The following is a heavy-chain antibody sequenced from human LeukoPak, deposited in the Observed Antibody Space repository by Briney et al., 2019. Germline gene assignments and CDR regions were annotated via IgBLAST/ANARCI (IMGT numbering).Heavy chain of an antibody. Sequence: GGSLRLSCAASGFTFNSHWMSWVRQAPGKGLEWVASIKKDGSEEYYVDSVKGRFTISRDNAKSSLYLQMNSLRAEDTAVYYCARAPTADTNWFDPWGQGTLVTVSS. CDR3: ARAPTADTNWFDP. D-gene: IGHD2-21*02. CDR2: IKKDGSEE. J-gene: IGHJ5*02. CDR1: GFTFNSHW. V-gene: IGHV3-7*01.